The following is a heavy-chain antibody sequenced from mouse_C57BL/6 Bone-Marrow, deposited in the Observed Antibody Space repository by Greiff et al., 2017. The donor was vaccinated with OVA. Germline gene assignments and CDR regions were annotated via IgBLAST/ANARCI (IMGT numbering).Heavy chain of an antibody. Sequence: QVQLKESGAELVKPGASVKISCKASGYAFSSYWMNWVKQRPGKGLEWIGQIYPGDGDTNYNGKFKGKATLTADKSSSTAYMQLSSLTSEDSAVYFCARGDGNYAWFAYWGQGTRVTVSA. CDR1: GYAFSSYW. CDR2: IYPGDGDT. D-gene: IGHD2-1*01. J-gene: IGHJ3*01. CDR3: ARGDGNYAWFAY. V-gene: IGHV1-80*01.